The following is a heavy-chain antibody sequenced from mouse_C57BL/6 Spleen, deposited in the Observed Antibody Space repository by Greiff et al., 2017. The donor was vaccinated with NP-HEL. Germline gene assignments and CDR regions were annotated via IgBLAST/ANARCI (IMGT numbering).Heavy chain of an antibody. D-gene: IGHD2-5*01. Sequence: VQRVESGPELVKPGASVKLSCKASGYTFTSYDINWVKQRPGQGLEWIGWIYPRDGSTKYNEKFKGKATLTVDTSSSTAYMELHSLTSEDSAVYFCARRDSNYLDYWGQGTTLTVSS. CDR1: GYTFTSYD. J-gene: IGHJ2*01. CDR2: IYPRDGST. CDR3: ARRDSNYLDY. V-gene: IGHV1-85*01.